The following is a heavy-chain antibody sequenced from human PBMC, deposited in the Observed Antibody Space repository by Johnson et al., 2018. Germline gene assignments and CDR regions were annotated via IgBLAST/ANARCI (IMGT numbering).Heavy chain of an antibody. CDR1: GFTFKNYA. CDR2: VSWNSNSI. J-gene: IGHJ6*02. V-gene: IGHV3-9*01. D-gene: IGHD2-2*01. CDR3: AKDGGYCSSTRCYYYYGLDV. Sequence: VQLVECGGGLAQPGRSLRLSCEASGFTFKNYAMHWVRQAPGKGLEWVSGVSWNSNSIVYADSVKGRFTISRDNAKNSLYLEMNSLRAEETALYYCAKDGGYCSSTRCYYYYGLDVWGQGTTVTVSS.